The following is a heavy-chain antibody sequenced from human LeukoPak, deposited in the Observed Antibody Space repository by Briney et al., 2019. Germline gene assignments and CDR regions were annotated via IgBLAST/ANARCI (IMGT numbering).Heavy chain of an antibody. CDR3: AKVPTLWFGELFMYYFDY. J-gene: IGHJ4*02. CDR2: INSDGSST. D-gene: IGHD3-10*01. V-gene: IGHV3-74*01. CDR1: GFTFSSYW. Sequence: GGSLRLSCAASGFTFSSYWMHWVRQVPGKGLVWVSRINSDGSSTSYADSVKGRFTISRDNAKNTLYVQMNSLRAEDTAVYYCAKVPTLWFGELFMYYFDYWGQGTLVTVSS.